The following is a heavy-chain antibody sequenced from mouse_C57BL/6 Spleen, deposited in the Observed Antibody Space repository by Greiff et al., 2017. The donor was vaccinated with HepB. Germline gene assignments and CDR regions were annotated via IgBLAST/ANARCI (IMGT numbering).Heavy chain of an antibody. J-gene: IGHJ2*01. CDR1: GYTFTSYW. CDR2: IDPSDSYT. CDR3: ARRDYYGIDY. D-gene: IGHD1-2*01. Sequence: QVQLQQPGAELVRPGTSVKLSCKASGYTFTSYWMHWVKQRPGQGLEWIGVIDPSDSYTNYNQKFKGKATLTVDTSSSTAYMQLSSLTSEDSAVYYCARRDYYGIDYWGQGTTLTVSS. V-gene: IGHV1-59*01.